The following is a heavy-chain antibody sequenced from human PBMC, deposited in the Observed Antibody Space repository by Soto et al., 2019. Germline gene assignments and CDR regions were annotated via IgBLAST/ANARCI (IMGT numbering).Heavy chain of an antibody. J-gene: IGHJ6*03. CDR2: INHSGST. Sequence: SETLSLTCAVYGGSFSGYYWSWIRQPPGKGLEWIGEINHSGSTNYNPSLKSRVTISVNTSKNQFSLKLSSVTAADTAVYYCARVYGGFGVVSLGPHYMDVWGKGTTVTVSS. CDR3: ARVYGGFGVVSLGPHYMDV. D-gene: IGHD3-3*01. CDR1: GGSFSGYY. V-gene: IGHV4-34*01.